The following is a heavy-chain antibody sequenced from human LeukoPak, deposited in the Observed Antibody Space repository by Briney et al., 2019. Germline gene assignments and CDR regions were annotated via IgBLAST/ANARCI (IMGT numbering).Heavy chain of an antibody. CDR3: ARQTFGDLYFDS. V-gene: IGHV4-61*02. D-gene: IGHD3-10*01. CDR2: IYNSGST. CDR1: GGSISRGSYY. J-gene: IGHJ4*02. Sequence: PSQTLSLTCIVSGGSISRGSYYWNWIRQPAGKGLEWMGRIYNSGSTNYNPSLKSRVTISTDMSKNQLSLQLSSVTAADTAVYYCARQTFGDLYFDSWGQGTLVIVSS.